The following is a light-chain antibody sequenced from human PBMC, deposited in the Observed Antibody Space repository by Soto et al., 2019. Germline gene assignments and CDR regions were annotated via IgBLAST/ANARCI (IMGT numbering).Light chain of an antibody. Sequence: DIQMTQSPSSLSASVGDRVTITCRASQSISSYLNWYQQKPGKAPKLLIYAASSLQSGVPSRFSGSGSGTDFPLTISSLQPEDFANYYCQQSYSTPPTFGQGTKLEIK. CDR2: AAS. CDR1: QSISSY. V-gene: IGKV1-39*01. CDR3: QQSYSTPPT. J-gene: IGKJ2*01.